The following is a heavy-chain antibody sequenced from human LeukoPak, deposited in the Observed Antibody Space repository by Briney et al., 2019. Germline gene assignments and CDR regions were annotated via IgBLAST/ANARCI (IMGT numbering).Heavy chain of an antibody. CDR2: IYYSGRT. D-gene: IGHD3-22*01. V-gene: IGHV4-30-4*08. CDR3: ASERTYYYDSSGLLADVFDY. CDR1: GGSISSGDYY. J-gene: IGHJ4*02. Sequence: SETLSLTCTVSGGSISSGDYYWSWIRQPPGKGREWIGYIYYSGRTYYNPSLKSRVTISVDTSKNQFSLKLSSVTAADTAVYYCASERTYYYDSSGLLADVFDYWGQGTLVTVSS.